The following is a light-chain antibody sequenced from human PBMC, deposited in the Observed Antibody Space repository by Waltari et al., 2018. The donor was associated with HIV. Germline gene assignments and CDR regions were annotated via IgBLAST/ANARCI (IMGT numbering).Light chain of an antibody. V-gene: IGLV1-40*01. CDR3: QSYDSTLSGSV. Sequence: SVLTQTPSVPGAPGQRVTTSCIVSRSNIGVGYDVQWYHQLPETAPKLLIHSNSYRPSGVPDRFSGSQSGTSASLVITGLQADDEGDYYCQSYDSTLSGSVFGGGTKLTVL. CDR1: RSNIGVGYD. J-gene: IGLJ2*01. CDR2: SNS.